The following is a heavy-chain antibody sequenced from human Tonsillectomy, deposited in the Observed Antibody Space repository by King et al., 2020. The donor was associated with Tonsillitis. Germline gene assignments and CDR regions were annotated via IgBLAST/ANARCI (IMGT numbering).Heavy chain of an antibody. J-gene: IGHJ4*02. D-gene: IGHD2-2*01. Sequence: VQLQQWGAGLLKPSETLSLTCAVYGGSFSGYYWSWIRQPPGKGLEWIGEINHSGSTNYNPSLKSRVTISVDTSKNQFSLKLSSVTAADTAVYYCARVLPRGQLGYCSSTSCRLFDYWGQGTLVTVSS. CDR1: GGSFSGYY. V-gene: IGHV4-34*01. CDR3: ARVLPRGQLGYCSSTSCRLFDY. CDR2: INHSGST.